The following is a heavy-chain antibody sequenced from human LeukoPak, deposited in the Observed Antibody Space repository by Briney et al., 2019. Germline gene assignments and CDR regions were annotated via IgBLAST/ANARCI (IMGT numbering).Heavy chain of an antibody. D-gene: IGHD6-19*01. CDR2: IYYSGST. J-gene: IGHJ4*02. CDR3: SRGFGSGWYEVDY. V-gene: IGHV4-59*01. Sequence: SETLSLXCTVSGGSISSYYWSWSRQPPGKGLEWIGYIYYSGSTNYNPSLRSRVTISVDTSKNQFSLKLSSVTAADTAVNYCSRGFGSGWYEVDYWGQGTLVTVSS. CDR1: GGSISSYY.